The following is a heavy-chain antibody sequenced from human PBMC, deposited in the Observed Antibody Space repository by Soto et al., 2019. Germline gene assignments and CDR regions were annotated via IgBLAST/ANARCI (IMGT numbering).Heavy chain of an antibody. V-gene: IGHV4-4*07. D-gene: IGHD6-25*01. CDR3: AREGSSGFGMDV. J-gene: IGHJ6*02. CDR2: IYTSGTT. Sequence: QVQLQQSGPGLVKPSETLSLTCTVSGGSIRSYYWSWIRQPAGKALEWIGRIYTSGTTNYNPSLKSRVTILPDTSKNQFSLDLSSVTDADTAVYYCAREGSSGFGMDVWGQGTTVTVSS. CDR1: GGSIRSYY.